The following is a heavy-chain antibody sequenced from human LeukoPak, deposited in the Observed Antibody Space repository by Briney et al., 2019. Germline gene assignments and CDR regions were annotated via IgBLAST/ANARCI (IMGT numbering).Heavy chain of an antibody. V-gene: IGHV3-30*18. D-gene: IGHD4-17*01. Sequence: ESGGSLRLSCAASGFTFSSYGMHWVRQAPGKGLEWVAIISYDGSNKYYADSVKGRFTISRDNSKNMLYLQMNSLRAEDTAVYYCVKFGFTVTSFDYWGQGALVTVSS. J-gene: IGHJ4*02. CDR2: ISYDGSNK. CDR3: VKFGFTVTSFDY. CDR1: GFTFSSYG.